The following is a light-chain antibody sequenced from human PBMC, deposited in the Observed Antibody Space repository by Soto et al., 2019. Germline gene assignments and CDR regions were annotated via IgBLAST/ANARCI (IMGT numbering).Light chain of an antibody. Sequence: DIQMTQSPSTLPASVGDRVTLPXRASQSIRRWFAWYQQKPGKATKXXIYXASSFESGVPSRFSGSGYGTEFTLTISRLQPDDVETYCCQQYNSHCTFGQGTKVDI. J-gene: IGKJ1*01. CDR3: QQYNSHCT. CDR1: QSIRRW. CDR2: XAS. V-gene: IGKV1-5*03.